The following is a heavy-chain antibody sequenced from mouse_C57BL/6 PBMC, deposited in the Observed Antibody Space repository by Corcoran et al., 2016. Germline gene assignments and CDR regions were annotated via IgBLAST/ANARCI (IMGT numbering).Heavy chain of an antibody. D-gene: IGHD2-5*01. CDR1: GYTFTDYY. CDR3: ARNKIASNYAWFAY. CDR2: INPYNGGT. J-gene: IGHJ3*01. V-gene: IGHV1-19*01. Sequence: EVQLQQSGPVLVKPGASVKMSCKASGYTFTDYYMTWVKQSHGKSLEWIGVINPYNGGTSYNQKFKGKATLTVDKSSSTAYMELNSLTSEDSAVYYCARNKIASNYAWFAYWGQGTLVTVSA.